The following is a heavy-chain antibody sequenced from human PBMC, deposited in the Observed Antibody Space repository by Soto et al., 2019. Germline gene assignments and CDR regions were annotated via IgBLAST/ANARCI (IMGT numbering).Heavy chain of an antibody. Sequence: SVKVSCKAPGRTFSSYAVSWVRQAPGQGLEWMGVIIPLLNTPKYAPQLQDRDTITADASATIAYMELSSLRSEDTGGHYCARESSSPNSYYYEMDVWGQGTTVTVSS. CDR3: ARESSSPNSYYYEMDV. V-gene: IGHV1-69*13. D-gene: IGHD6-6*01. CDR2: IIPLLNTP. J-gene: IGHJ6*02. CDR1: GRTFSSYA.